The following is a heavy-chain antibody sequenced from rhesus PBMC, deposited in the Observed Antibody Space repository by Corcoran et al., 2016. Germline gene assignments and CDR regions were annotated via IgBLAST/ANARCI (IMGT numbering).Heavy chain of an antibody. J-gene: IGHJ3*01. CDR2: LHGSGGDT. V-gene: IGHV4-160*01. D-gene: IGHD1-20*01. CDR3: AKLISSWNNPAFDF. CDR1: GGSITTYY. Sequence: QVQLQESGPGLVKPSETLTLTCAVSGGSITTYYWSWIRQSPGKGLEWIGRLHGSGGDTDSRPSLKSRVTSSIDTSKNQLSLKLTSVTAADTAVYFCAKLISSWNNPAFDFWGQGLRVTVSS.